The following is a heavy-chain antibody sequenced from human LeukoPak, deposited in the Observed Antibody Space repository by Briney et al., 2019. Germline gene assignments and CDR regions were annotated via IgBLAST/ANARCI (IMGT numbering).Heavy chain of an antibody. D-gene: IGHD5-18*01. CDR3: ARQLPGIQLWLLRWGAPGYMDV. CDR2: IFHSGST. V-gene: IGHV4-38-2*02. CDR1: NYSISRGYF. Sequence: SETLSLTCNVSNYSISRGYFWGWVRQPPGKGLEWIGSIFHSGSTYYNPSLKSRVTVSVDTSKNQFSLKLNSVTAADTAVYYCARQLPGIQLWLLRWGAPGYMDVWGKGTTVTVSS. J-gene: IGHJ6*03.